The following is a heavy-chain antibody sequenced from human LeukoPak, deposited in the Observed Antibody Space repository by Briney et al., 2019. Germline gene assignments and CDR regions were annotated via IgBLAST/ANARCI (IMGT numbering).Heavy chain of an antibody. CDR1: GGSLSGYY. V-gene: IGHV4-34*01. J-gene: IGHJ4*02. Sequence: SETLSLTCAVYGGSLSGYYWTWIRQPPGKGLEWIGEINHSGSTNYNPSLKSRVTISVDTSKNQFSLKLGSVTAADTAVYYCARGRVVPAAAGGYFDYWGQGTLVTVSS. CDR3: ARGRVVPAAAGGYFDY. D-gene: IGHD2-2*01. CDR2: INHSGST.